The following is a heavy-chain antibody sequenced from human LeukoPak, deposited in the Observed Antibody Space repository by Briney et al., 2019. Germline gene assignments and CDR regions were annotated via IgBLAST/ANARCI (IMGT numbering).Heavy chain of an antibody. CDR2: IYYSGST. V-gene: IGHV4-39*07. Sequence: SETLSLTCTVSGGSISSSSYYWGWIRQPPGKGLEWIGSIYYSGSTYYNPSLKSRVTISVDTSKNQFSLKLSSVTAADTAVYYCAGLTHSYGYFDYWGQGTLVTVSS. CDR1: GGSISSSSYY. D-gene: IGHD5-18*01. J-gene: IGHJ4*02. CDR3: AGLTHSYGYFDY.